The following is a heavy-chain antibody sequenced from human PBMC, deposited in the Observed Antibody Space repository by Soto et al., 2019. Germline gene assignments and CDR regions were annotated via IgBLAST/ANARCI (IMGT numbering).Heavy chain of an antibody. CDR1: GGSISSSSYY. D-gene: IGHD2-2*01. CDR3: ARELVVVPAAKDDWFDP. CDR2: IYYSGST. V-gene: IGHV4-39*01. J-gene: IGHJ5*02. Sequence: SETLSLTCTVSGGSISSSSYYWGWIRQPPGKGLEWIGSIYYSGSTYYNPSLKSRVTISVDTSKNQFSLKLSSVTAADTAVYYCARELVVVPAAKDDWFDPWGQGTLVTVS.